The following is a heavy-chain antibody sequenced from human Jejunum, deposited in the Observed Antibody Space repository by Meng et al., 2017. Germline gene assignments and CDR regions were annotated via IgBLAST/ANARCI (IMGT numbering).Heavy chain of an antibody. J-gene: IGHJ5*02. V-gene: IGHV4-31*03. Sequence: QVRRSGSGPDLWTPSQTLSRTCTASGGAISRGFYYWNWIRQHPGKGLEWIGYISYSGSTYYNPSLKSRVTISLDTSKNQFSLNLSSVTAADTAVYYCARDRFSSGSSNWFDPWGQGTLVTVSS. CDR1: GGAISRGFYY. CDR3: ARDRFSSGSSNWFDP. D-gene: IGHD3-10*01. CDR2: ISYSGST.